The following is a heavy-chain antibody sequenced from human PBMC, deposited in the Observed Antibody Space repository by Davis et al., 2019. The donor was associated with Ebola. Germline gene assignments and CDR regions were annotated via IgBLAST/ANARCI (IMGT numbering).Heavy chain of an antibody. Sequence: SEILTLPCAVYGGSFSGYYWSWIRQPPGKGLAWIGEINHSGSTNYNPSLKSRVTLSVDTSKNQFSLTLSSVTAADTAVYYCARNFWSGYQALNYYNGMDVWGQGTTVTVSS. V-gene: IGHV4-34*01. J-gene: IGHJ6*02. D-gene: IGHD3-3*01. CDR1: GGSFSGYY. CDR2: INHSGST. CDR3: ARNFWSGYQALNYYNGMDV.